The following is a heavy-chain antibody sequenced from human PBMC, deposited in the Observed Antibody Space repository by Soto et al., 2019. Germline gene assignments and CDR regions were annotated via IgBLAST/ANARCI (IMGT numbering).Heavy chain of an antibody. CDR2: IIPIFGTA. V-gene: IGHV1-69*13. Sequence: SVKVSCKASGGTFSSYAISWVRQAPGQGLEWMGGIIPIFGTANYAQKFQGRVTITADESTSTAYMELSSLRSDDTAVYYCATDLGSCSSTSCYLNWFDPWGQGTLVTVSA. CDR1: GGTFSSYA. J-gene: IGHJ5*02. CDR3: ATDLGSCSSTSCYLNWFDP. D-gene: IGHD2-2*01.